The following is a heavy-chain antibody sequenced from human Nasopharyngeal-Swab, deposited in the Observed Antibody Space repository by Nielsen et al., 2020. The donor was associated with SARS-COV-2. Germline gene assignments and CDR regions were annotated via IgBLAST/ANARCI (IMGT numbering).Heavy chain of an antibody. CDR1: GFTFGDYA. CDR3: TRVSGHWYFDL. V-gene: IGHV3-49*03. CDR2: IRSKAYGGTT. J-gene: IGHJ2*01. Sequence: GESLKISCTASGFTFGDYAMSWFRQAPGKGLEWAGFIRSKAYGGTTEYAASVKGRFTISRDDSKSIAYLQMNSLKTEDTAVYYCTRVSGHWYFDLWGRGTLVTVSS.